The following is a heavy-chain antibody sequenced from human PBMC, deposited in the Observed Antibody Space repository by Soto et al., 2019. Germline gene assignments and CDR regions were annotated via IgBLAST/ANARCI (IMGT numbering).Heavy chain of an antibody. V-gene: IGHV4-39*01. CDR3: AKQPASIRTFDY. J-gene: IGHJ4*02. CDR2: IYYSGST. Sequence: SETLSLTCTVSGGSISSSSYYWGWIRQPPGKGLEWIGSIYYSGSTYYNPSLKSRVTISVDTSKNTLYLQMNSLRAEDTAVYYCAKQPASIRTFDYWGQGALVTVSS. CDR1: GGSISSSSYY. D-gene: IGHD2-2*01.